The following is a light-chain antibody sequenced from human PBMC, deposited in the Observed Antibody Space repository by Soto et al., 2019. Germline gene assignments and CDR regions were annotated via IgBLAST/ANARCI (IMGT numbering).Light chain of an antibody. Sequence: SYELTLPLSVSVALGQTARITCGGDNIGTKNVHWYQQKPGQAPVLVIYRDSNRPSGIPERFSGSNSGNTATLTVSRAQAGDEADYYCPVWDSSAAVFGGGTKLTVL. CDR2: RDS. V-gene: IGLV3-9*01. CDR1: NIGTKN. J-gene: IGLJ2*01. CDR3: PVWDSSAAV.